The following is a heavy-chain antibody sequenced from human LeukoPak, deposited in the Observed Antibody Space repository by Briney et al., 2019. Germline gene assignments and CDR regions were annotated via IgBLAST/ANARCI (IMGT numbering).Heavy chain of an antibody. D-gene: IGHD3-10*01. CDR1: GFTSSSYA. J-gene: IGHJ4*02. Sequence: GGSLRLSCAASGFTSSSYAMSWVRQAPGKGLEWVSAISGSGGSTYYADSVKGRFTISRDNPKNTLYLQMNSLRAEDTAVYYCARDDGAGGPFDYWGQGTLVSVSS. V-gene: IGHV3-23*01. CDR2: ISGSGGST. CDR3: ARDDGAGGPFDY.